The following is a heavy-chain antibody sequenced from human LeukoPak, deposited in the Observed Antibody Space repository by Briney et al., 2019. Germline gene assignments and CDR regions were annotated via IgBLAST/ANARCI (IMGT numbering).Heavy chain of an antibody. J-gene: IGHJ4*02. Sequence: GESLQISCKGSGYSFTNYWIGWVRQMPGKGLEWMGIIYPCDSDTRYSPSFQGQVTISADKSISTAYLQWSSLKASDTAMYYCAASTYGSGSYVGFDSWGQGTLVTVSS. CDR2: IYPCDSDT. CDR3: AASTYGSGSYVGFDS. D-gene: IGHD3-10*01. CDR1: GYSFTNYW. V-gene: IGHV5-51*01.